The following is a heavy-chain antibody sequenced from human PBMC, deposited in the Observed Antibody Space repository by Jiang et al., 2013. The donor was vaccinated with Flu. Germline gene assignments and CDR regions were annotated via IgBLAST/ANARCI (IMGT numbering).Heavy chain of an antibody. CDR1: VGSISVYY. J-gene: IGHJ3*02. V-gene: IGHV4-59*13. CDR2: IYYSGSA. Sequence: SGSGLVKPSETLSLTCTVSVGSISVYYWSWIRQPPGKGLEWIGNIYYSGSATYNPSLKSRVTISIDTPKNQFSLKLSSVTAADTAVYYCARDLRGYNYWRAFDIWGQG. CDR3: ARDLRGYNYWRAFDI. D-gene: IGHD5-18*01.